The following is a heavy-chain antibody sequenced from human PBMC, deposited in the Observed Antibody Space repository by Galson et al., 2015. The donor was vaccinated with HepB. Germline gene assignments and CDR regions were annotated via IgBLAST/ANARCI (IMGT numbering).Heavy chain of an antibody. J-gene: IGHJ2*01. CDR3: ARGLVLWRWLQFPSHKDEYWYFDL. V-gene: IGHV1-8*01. CDR2: MNPNSGNT. D-gene: IGHD5-24*01. Sequence: SVKVSCKASGYTFTSYDINWVRQATGQGLEWMGWMNPNSGNTGYAQKFQGRVTMTRNTSISTAYMELSSLRSEDTAVYYCARGLVLWRWLQFPSHKDEYWYFDLWGRGTLVTVSS. CDR1: GYTFTSYD.